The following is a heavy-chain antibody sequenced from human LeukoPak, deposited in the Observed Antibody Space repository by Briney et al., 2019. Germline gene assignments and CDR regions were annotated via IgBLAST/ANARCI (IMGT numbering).Heavy chain of an antibody. CDR2: IIPIFGTA. V-gene: IGHV1-69*13. D-gene: IGHD6-19*01. Sequence: SVKVSCKASGGTFSSYAISWVRQAPGQGLEWMAGIIPIFGTANYAQKFQGRVTITADESTSTAYMELSSLRSEDTAVYYCARTAGVAVALSLGYWGQGTLVTVSS. CDR1: GGTFSSYA. CDR3: ARTAGVAVALSLGY. J-gene: IGHJ4*02.